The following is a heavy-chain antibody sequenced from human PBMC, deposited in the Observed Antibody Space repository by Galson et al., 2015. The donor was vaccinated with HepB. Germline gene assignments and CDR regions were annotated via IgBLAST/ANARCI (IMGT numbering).Heavy chain of an antibody. D-gene: IGHD1-26*01. CDR2: ISSSSSYI. J-gene: IGHJ3*02. CDR1: GFTFSSYS. Sequence: SLRLSCAASGFTFSSYSMNWVRQAPGKGLEWVSSISSSSSYIYYADSVKGRFTISRDNAKNSLYLQMNSLRAEDTAVYYCARQGGVEWELRDAFDIWGQGTMVTVSS. V-gene: IGHV3-21*01. CDR3: ARQGGVEWELRDAFDI.